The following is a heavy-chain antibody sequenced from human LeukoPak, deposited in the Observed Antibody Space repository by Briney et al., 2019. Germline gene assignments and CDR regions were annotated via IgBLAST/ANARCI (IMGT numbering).Heavy chain of an antibody. CDR3: ARGYCTNGVCYLPWFDP. CDR1: GFTFSSYS. CDR2: ISSSSSYI. Sequence: PGGSLRLSCAASGFTFSSYSMNWVRQAPGKGLEWVSSISSSSSYIYYADSVKGRFTISRDNAKNSLYLQTNSLRAEDTAVYYCARGYCTNGVCYLPWFDPWGQGTLVTVSS. D-gene: IGHD2-8*01. V-gene: IGHV3-21*01. J-gene: IGHJ5*02.